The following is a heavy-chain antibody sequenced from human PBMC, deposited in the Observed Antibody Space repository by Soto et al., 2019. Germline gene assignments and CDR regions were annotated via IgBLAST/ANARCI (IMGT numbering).Heavy chain of an antibody. CDR2: IWYDGSNK. CDR3: ARRAVAVPCDY. CDR1: GFTFSSYG. J-gene: IGHJ4*02. Sequence: QVQLVESGGGVVQPGRSLRLSCAASGFTFSSYGMHWVRQAPGKGLEWVAVIWYDGSNKYYADSVKGRFTISRDNSKNTLYLQMNSLRAEDTAVYYWARRAVAVPCDYWGQGTLVTVSS. D-gene: IGHD6-19*01. V-gene: IGHV3-33*01.